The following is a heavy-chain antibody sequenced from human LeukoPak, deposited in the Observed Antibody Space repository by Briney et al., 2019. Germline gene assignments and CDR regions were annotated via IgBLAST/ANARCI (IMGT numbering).Heavy chain of an antibody. V-gene: IGHV3-23*01. D-gene: IGHD3-9*01. CDR3: ARESRGYDILTGKYHRGYYSYYMDV. J-gene: IGHJ6*03. CDR2: MSGSGGMT. CDR1: GFTLSSFA. Sequence: GRSLRLSCAASGFTLSSFAMSWVRQALGEGLELVSAMSGSGGMTYSADSVKGRFTISRDNSEDTLYLQMNSLRVEDTAVYYCARESRGYDILTGKYHRGYYSYYMDVWGKGTTVTVSS.